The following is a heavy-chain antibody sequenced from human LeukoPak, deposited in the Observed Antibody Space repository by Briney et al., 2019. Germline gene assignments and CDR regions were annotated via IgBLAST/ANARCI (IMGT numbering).Heavy chain of an antibody. V-gene: IGHV1-69*13. CDR1: GGTFSSYA. CDR3: ASPRDTAMVTGFDY. D-gene: IGHD5-18*01. Sequence: ASVKVSCKASGGTFSSYAISWVRQAPGQGLEWMGGIIPIFGTANYAQKFQGRVTITADESTSTAYMEVSSLRSEDTAVYYCASPRDTAMVTGFDYWGQGTLVTVSS. J-gene: IGHJ4*02. CDR2: IIPIFGTA.